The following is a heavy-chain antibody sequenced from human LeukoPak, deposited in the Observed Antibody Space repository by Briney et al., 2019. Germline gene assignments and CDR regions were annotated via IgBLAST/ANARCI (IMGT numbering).Heavy chain of an antibody. D-gene: IGHD6-6*01. J-gene: IGHJ3*02. CDR2: IYYSGST. Sequence: PSETLSLTCTVSGVSISSYYWSWIRQPPGKGLEWIGYIYYSGSTNYSPSLKSRVTISVDTSKNQFSLKLSSVTAADTAVYYCARGASAARPEAFDIWGQGTMVTVSS. CDR1: GVSISSYY. CDR3: ARGASAARPEAFDI. V-gene: IGHV4-59*08.